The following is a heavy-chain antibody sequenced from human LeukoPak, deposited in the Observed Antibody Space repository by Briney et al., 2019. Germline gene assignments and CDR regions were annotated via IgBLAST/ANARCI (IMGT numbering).Heavy chain of an antibody. D-gene: IGHD2-2*01. CDR3: ARAQRYCGSTSCYAPVAF. CDR2: MNPNSGNT. V-gene: IGHV1-8*01. J-gene: IGHJ4*02. Sequence: ASVKPSCAASGYTFTSYDINWVRQATGQGLEWMGWMNPNSGNTDYAQKFQGRVTMTRNTSITTAYMELSSLRSEDTAVYYCARAQRYCGSTSCYAPVAFWGQGTLVTVSS. CDR1: GYTFTSYD.